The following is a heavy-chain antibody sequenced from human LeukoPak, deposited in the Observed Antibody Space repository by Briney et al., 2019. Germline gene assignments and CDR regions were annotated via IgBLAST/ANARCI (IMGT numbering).Heavy chain of an antibody. J-gene: IGHJ5*02. CDR1: GGSFSGYY. CDR3: ARGNGYYDSSGYSLSWFDP. V-gene: IGHV4-34*01. D-gene: IGHD3-22*01. Sequence: SETLSLTCAVYGGSFSGYYWSWIRQPPGKGLEWIGEINHSGSTNYNPSLKSRVTISVDTSNNQFSLKLSSVTAADTAVYYCARGNGYYDSSGYSLSWFDPWGQGTLVTVSS. CDR2: INHSGST.